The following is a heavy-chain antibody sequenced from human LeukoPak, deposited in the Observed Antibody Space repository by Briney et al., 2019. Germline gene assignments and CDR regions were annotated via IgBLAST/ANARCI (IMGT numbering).Heavy chain of an antibody. Sequence: SETLSLTCTVSGGSISSYYWSWIRQPPGKGLEWIGYIYYSGSTNYNPSLKGRVTISVDTSKNQFSLKLSSVTAADTAVYYCARGGGYSYGKAGEYWGQGTLVTVSS. CDR1: GGSISSYY. D-gene: IGHD5-18*01. CDR2: IYYSGST. J-gene: IGHJ4*02. V-gene: IGHV4-59*01. CDR3: ARGGGYSYGKAGEY.